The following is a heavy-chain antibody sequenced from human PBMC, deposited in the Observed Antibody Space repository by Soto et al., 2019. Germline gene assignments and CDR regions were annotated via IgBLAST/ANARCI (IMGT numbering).Heavy chain of an antibody. D-gene: IGHD5-12*01. CDR2: IWYDGSNK. J-gene: IGHJ6*03. CDR1: GFTFSSYG. Sequence: GGSLRLSCAASGFTFSSYGMHWVRQAPGKGLEWVAVIWYDGSNKYYADSVKGRFTISRDNSKNTLYLQMNSLRAEDTAVYYCARDPRSREWLRLPWYYYYMDVWGKGTTVTVSS. V-gene: IGHV3-33*01. CDR3: ARDPRSREWLRLPWYYYYMDV.